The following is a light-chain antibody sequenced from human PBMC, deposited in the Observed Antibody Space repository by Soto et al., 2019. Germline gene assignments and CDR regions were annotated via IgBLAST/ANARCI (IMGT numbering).Light chain of an antibody. J-gene: IGKJ2*01. CDR2: KAI. CDR3: QRYNDYQYV. CDR1: QSIDTW. V-gene: IGKV1-5*03. Sequence: DIQMTQSPSTLSASVGDRVTITCRASQSIDTWLAWYQQKPGKAPKLLIHKAIILQSGVPPRFSGSASGTEFSLTISTLHPDDFATYYCQRYNDYQYVFGQGTKL.